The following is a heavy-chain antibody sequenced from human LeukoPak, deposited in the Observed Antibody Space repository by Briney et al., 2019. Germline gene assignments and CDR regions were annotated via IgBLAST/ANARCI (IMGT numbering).Heavy chain of an antibody. V-gene: IGHV3-20*01. CDR2: INWNGGST. CDR3: ARKLCGRITMVRGVNGCAFDI. D-gene: IGHD3-10*01. Sequence: GGSLRLSCAASGFTFDDYGMSWVRQAPGKGLEWVSGINWNGGSTGYADSVKGRFTISRDNAKNSLYLQMNSLRAEDTALYHCARKLCGRITMVRGVNGCAFDIWGQGTMVTVSS. CDR1: GFTFDDYG. J-gene: IGHJ3*02.